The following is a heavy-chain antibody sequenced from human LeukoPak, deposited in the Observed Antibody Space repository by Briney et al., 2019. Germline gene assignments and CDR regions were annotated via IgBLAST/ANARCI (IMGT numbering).Heavy chain of an antibody. CDR2: INPSGDST. V-gene: IGHV1-46*01. CDR1: GYTFTANY. CDR3: ARVRFSSGWYIAFDM. Sequence: ASVKVSCKTSGYTFTANYMQWVRQAPGQGLEWMGIINPSGDSTRYAQKFQGRVTVTRDTATSTVYMEVSSLRCEDTAVYYCARVRFSSGWYIAFDMWGQGTMVTVSS. D-gene: IGHD6-19*01. J-gene: IGHJ3*02.